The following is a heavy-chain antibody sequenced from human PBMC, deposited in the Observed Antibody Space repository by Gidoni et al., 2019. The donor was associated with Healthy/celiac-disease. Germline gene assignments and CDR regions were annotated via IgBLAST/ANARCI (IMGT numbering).Heavy chain of an antibody. CDR3: AREHSSIAARLGGY. Sequence: EVQLVESGGGLVQPGGSLRLSCAASGFTFSSYWMSWVRRAPGKGLEWVANIKQDGSEKYYVDSVKGRFTISRDNAKNSLYLQMNSLRAEDTAVYYCAREHSSIAARLGGYWGQGTLVTVSS. CDR2: IKQDGSEK. V-gene: IGHV3-7*03. J-gene: IGHJ4*02. CDR1: GFTFSSYW. D-gene: IGHD6-6*01.